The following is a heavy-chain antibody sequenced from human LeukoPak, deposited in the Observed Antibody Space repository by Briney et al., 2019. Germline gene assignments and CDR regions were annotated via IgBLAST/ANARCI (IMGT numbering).Heavy chain of an antibody. CDR3: AKGPGALLWFGESVFD. V-gene: IGHV3-30*04. Sequence: GGSLRLPCAASGFTFSSYAMHWVRQAPGKGLEWVAVISYDGSNKYYADSVKGRFTISRDNSKNMLYLQMNRLRVEDTAVYYCAKGPGALLWFGESVFDWGQGTLVTVSS. CDR1: GFTFSSYA. J-gene: IGHJ4*02. CDR2: ISYDGSNK. D-gene: IGHD3-10*01.